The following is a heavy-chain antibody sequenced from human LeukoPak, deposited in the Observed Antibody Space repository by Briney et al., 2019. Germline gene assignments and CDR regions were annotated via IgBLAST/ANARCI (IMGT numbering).Heavy chain of an antibody. CDR3: AKRPYDSGAYYLDY. CDR2: ISASSSST. Sequence: GGSLRLSCAASGFTFSSYAMNWVRQAPERGLEWVSTISASSSSTYYADSVKGRFTISRDNSKNTLYLQMNSLRAEDTAVYYCAKRPYDSGAYYLDYWGQGTLVTVSS. D-gene: IGHD3-22*01. CDR1: GFTFSSYA. V-gene: IGHV3-23*01. J-gene: IGHJ4*02.